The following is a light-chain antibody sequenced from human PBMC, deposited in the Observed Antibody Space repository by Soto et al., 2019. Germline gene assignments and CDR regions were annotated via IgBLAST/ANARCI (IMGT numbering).Light chain of an antibody. CDR1: QSISSW. CDR3: QQYNSYPLT. J-gene: IGKJ4*01. Sequence: DIQMTQSPSTLSASVGDRVTITCRASQSISSWLAWYQQKPGKAPKLLIYKASSLESGVPSRFSGSGSGAAFTLTISSLQPDDFATDYCQQYNSYPLTFGGGTKVEIK. V-gene: IGKV1-5*03. CDR2: KAS.